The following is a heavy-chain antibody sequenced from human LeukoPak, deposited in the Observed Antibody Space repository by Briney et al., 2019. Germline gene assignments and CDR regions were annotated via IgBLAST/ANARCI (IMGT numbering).Heavy chain of an antibody. Sequence: SETLSLTCTVSGGSISSSSYYWGWIRRPPGKGLEWIGSIYYSGSTYYNPSLKSRVTISVDTSKNQFSLKLSSVTAADTAVYYCAREFYDILTGYLILDAFDIWGQGTMVTVSS. D-gene: IGHD3-9*01. CDR1: GGSISSSSYY. CDR3: AREFYDILTGYLILDAFDI. CDR2: IYYSGST. J-gene: IGHJ3*02. V-gene: IGHV4-39*07.